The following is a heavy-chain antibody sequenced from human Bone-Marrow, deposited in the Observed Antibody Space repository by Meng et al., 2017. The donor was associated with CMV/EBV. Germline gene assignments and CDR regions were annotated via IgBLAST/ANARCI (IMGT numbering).Heavy chain of an antibody. J-gene: IGHJ4*02. V-gene: IGHV3-7*04. D-gene: IGHD6-13*01. CDR3: ARVIAAADYFDF. CDR2: IKQDGSEK. CDR1: GFTFSSYW. Sequence: GGSLRLSCVASGFTFSSYWMSWVRQAPGKGLEWVANIKQDGSEKYYVDSVKGRFTISRDNAKISLYLRMNSLRAEDTAVYYCARVIAAADYFDFWGQGTLVTVSS.